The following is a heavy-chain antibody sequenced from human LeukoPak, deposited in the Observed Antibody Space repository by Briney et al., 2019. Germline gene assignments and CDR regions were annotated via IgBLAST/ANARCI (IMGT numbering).Heavy chain of an antibody. CDR2: IKEDGSER. Sequence: GGSLRLSCTPSGFTFGRFWMSWVRQAPGKGPEWVANIKEDGSERNYVDSVKGRFTISRDNAQNSLYLQLNSLRAADTAVYYCARDLDVETVDMPGGYWGQGTLVTVSS. CDR1: GFTFGRFW. CDR3: ARDLDVETVDMPGGY. D-gene: IGHD2-2*01. V-gene: IGHV3-7*01. J-gene: IGHJ4*02.